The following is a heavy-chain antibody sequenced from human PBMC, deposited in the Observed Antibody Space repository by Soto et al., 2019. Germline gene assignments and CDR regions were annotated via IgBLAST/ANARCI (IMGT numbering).Heavy chain of an antibody. V-gene: IGHV1-18*01. D-gene: IGHD1-26*01. Sequence: QVQLVQSGAEVKKPGASVKVSCKASGYTFTSYGISWVRQAPGQGLEWMGWISAYNGNTNYAQNLQGRVTMTTDTSTGTVYMELRSLRSDDTAVYYCASASGSSDWFGPWGQGTLVTVSS. CDR3: ASASGSSDWFGP. CDR2: ISAYNGNT. J-gene: IGHJ5*02. CDR1: GYTFTSYG.